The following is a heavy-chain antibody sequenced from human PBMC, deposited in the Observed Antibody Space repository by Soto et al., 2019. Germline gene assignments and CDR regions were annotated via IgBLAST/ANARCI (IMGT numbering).Heavy chain of an antibody. D-gene: IGHD6-13*01. V-gene: IGHV3-7*01. CDR2: IKQDGSEE. Sequence: EVQLVESGGGLVQPGGSLRLTCVDSGFTFSSYWMSWVRQAPVKGLEWVGNIKQDGSEENYVDSVKGRFTISRDNAKNEMYLQMNSLRAEDTAVYYCARIAASGRGWDVWGQGTTVVVSS. J-gene: IGHJ6*02. CDR1: GFTFSSYW. CDR3: ARIAASGRGWDV.